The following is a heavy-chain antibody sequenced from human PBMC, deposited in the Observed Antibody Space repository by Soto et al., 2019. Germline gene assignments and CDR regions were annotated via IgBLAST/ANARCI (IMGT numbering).Heavy chain of an antibody. V-gene: IGHV3-23*01. CDR1: RFIFSIYA. D-gene: IGHD5-18*01. CDR3: AKGVEMVRISALDI. CDR2: ISGSGSST. Sequence: VSLSLSFAASRFIFSIYAMSWVRQAPGKGVEWVLAISGSGSSTYYADHVKGRLTITTDNTTNTLYQQMNSLGGEDTAVYYCAKGVEMVRISALDIWGQGTMVTVSS. J-gene: IGHJ3*02.